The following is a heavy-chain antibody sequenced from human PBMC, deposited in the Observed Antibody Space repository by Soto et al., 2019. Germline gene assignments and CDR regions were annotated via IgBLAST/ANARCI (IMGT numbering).Heavy chain of an antibody. V-gene: IGHV5-51*01. CDR3: ARHPRNYCSGGSCYFNWFDP. CDR1: GYSFTSYW. Sequence: GESLKISCKGSGYSFTSYWIGWVRQMPGKGLEWMGIIYPGDSDTRYSPSFQGQVTISADKSISTAYLQWSSLKASDTAMYYCARHPRNYCSGGSCYFNWFDPWGQGTLVTVSS. CDR2: IYPGDSDT. J-gene: IGHJ5*02. D-gene: IGHD2-15*01.